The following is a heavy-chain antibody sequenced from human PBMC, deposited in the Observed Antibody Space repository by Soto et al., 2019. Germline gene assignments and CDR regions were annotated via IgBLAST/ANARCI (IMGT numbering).Heavy chain of an antibody. CDR3: ARDAPKWELSAFDI. D-gene: IGHD1-26*01. V-gene: IGHV4-4*07. J-gene: IGHJ3*02. CDR1: GASISGFY. Sequence: SETLSLTCTVSGASISGFYWSWIRKSAGKGLEWIGRIYATGTTDYNPSLKSRVTMSVDTSKNQFSLKLSSVTAADTAVYYCARDAPKWELSAFDIWGQGTMVTVSS. CDR2: IYATGTT.